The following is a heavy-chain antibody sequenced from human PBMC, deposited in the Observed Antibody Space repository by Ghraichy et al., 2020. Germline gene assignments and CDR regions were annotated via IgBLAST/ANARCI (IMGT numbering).Heavy chain of an antibody. V-gene: IGHV4-61*01. J-gene: IGHJ4*02. CDR2: IYYSGST. Sequence: SETLSLTCTVSGGSVSSGSYYWSWIRQPPGKGLEWIGYIYYSGSTNYNPSLKSRITISVDTSKNQFSLKLSSVTAADTAVYYCARESLFCSSTTCYGHNDYWGQGTLVTVSS. CDR3: ARESLFCSSTTCYGHNDY. CDR1: GGSVSSGSYY. D-gene: IGHD2-2*01.